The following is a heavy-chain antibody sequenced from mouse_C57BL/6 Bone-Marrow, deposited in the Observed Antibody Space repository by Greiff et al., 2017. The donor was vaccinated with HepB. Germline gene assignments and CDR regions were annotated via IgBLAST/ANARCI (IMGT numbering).Heavy chain of an antibody. CDR2: IYPRSGNT. V-gene: IGHV1-81*01. J-gene: IGHJ4*01. CDR1: GYTFTSYG. D-gene: IGHD1-1*01. CDR3: ARGGPYYCGSSDYAMDY. Sequence: QVQLQQSGAELARPGASVKLSCKASGYTFTSYGISWVKQRTGQGLEWIGEIYPRSGNTYYNEKFKGKATLTADKSSSTAYMELRSLTSEDSAVYFGARGGPYYCGSSDYAMDYWGQGTSVTVSS.